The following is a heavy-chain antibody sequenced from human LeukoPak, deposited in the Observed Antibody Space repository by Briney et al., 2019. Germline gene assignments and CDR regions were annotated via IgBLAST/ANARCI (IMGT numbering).Heavy chain of an antibody. CDR1: GVTVSSNY. CDR2: INSGGNT. D-gene: IGHD1-26*01. V-gene: IGHV3-66*01. J-gene: IGHJ4*02. Sequence: GGSLRLSCAASGVTVSSNYMSWVRQAPGNGLDWVSLINSGGNTYYADSVKGRFTISRDNSRNTLYLQMNSLRAEDTAVYYCARVAQVHYHFDFWGQGTPVTVSS. CDR3: ARVAQVHYHFDF.